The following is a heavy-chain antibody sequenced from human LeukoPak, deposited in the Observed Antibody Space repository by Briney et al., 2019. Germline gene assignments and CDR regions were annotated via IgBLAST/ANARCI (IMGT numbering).Heavy chain of an antibody. CDR1: GYTFTSYD. D-gene: IGHD1-26*01. Sequence: ASVKVSCKASGYTFTSYDINWVRQATGQGLEWMGWMNPNSGNTGYAQKFQGRVTMTRDTSISTAYMELSRLRSDDTAVYYCARVSGSYYVVDYWGQGTLVTVSS. V-gene: IGHV1-8*01. CDR2: MNPNSGNT. J-gene: IGHJ4*02. CDR3: ARVSGSYYVVDY.